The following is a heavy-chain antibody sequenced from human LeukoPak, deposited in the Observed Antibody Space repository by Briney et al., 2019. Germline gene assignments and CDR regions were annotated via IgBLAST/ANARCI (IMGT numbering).Heavy chain of an antibody. Sequence: SETLSLTCAVYGGSLSGYYWSWIRQPPGKGLEWIGEINHSGSTNYNPSLKSRVTISVDTSKNQFSLKLSSVTAADTAVYYCARGSPRVLWFGELLAYYFDYWGQGTLVTVSS. J-gene: IGHJ4*02. V-gene: IGHV4-34*01. CDR3: ARGSPRVLWFGELLAYYFDY. CDR2: INHSGST. CDR1: GGSLSGYY. D-gene: IGHD3-10*01.